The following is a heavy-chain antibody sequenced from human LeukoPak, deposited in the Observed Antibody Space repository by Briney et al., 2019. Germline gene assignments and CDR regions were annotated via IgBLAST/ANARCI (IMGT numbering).Heavy chain of an antibody. J-gene: IGHJ4*02. Sequence: GGSLRLSCAASGFTFSSYWMSWVRQAPGKGLEWVANIKQDGSEKYYVDSVKGLFTISRDNAKNSLYLQMNSLRAEDTAAYYCASLPRELFPFLYWGQGTLVTVSS. V-gene: IGHV3-7*01. CDR3: ASLPRELFPFLY. D-gene: IGHD3-10*01. CDR1: GFTFSSYW. CDR2: IKQDGSEK.